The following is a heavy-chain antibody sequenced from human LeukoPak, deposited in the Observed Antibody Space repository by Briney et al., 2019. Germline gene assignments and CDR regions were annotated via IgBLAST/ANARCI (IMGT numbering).Heavy chain of an antibody. V-gene: IGHV3-30-3*02. D-gene: IGHD6-6*01. CDR3: AKRAVLAPFDY. CDR1: GFTFSSYA. CDR2: ISYDGSNK. Sequence: GGSLRLSCAASGFTFSSYAMHWVRQAPGKGLEWVAVISYDGSNKYYADSVKGRFTISRDNSKNTLYLQMNSLRAEDTAVYYCAKRAVLAPFDYWGQGTLVTVSS. J-gene: IGHJ4*02.